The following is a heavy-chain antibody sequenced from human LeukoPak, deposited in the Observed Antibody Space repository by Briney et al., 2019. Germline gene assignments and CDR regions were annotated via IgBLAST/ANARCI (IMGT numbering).Heavy chain of an antibody. V-gene: IGHV3-21*05. CDR1: GFIFSSYE. D-gene: IGHD3-22*01. Sequence: GGSLRLSCAASGFIFSSYEMNWVRQAPGKGLEWVSYISSSSSYIYYADSVKGRFTISRDNAKNSLYLQMNSLRAEDTAVYYCAGMQITYYYDSSGYYSYGNWFDPWGQGTLVTVSS. CDR2: ISSSSSYI. J-gene: IGHJ5*02. CDR3: AGMQITYYYDSSGYYSYGNWFDP.